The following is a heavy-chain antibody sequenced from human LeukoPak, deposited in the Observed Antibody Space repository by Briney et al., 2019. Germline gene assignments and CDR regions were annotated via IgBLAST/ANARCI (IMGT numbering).Heavy chain of an antibody. Sequence: GGSLRLSCAASGFTFSSYSMNWVRQAPGKGLEWVSSISSSSSYIYYSDSMKGRFTISRDNAENSLYLQMNSPRAEDTAVYYCTTDYGSSISSYYYYGMDVWGQGTTVTVSS. CDR2: ISSSSSYI. D-gene: IGHD2-21*01. V-gene: IGHV3-21*01. CDR3: TTDYGSSISSYYYYGMDV. J-gene: IGHJ6*02. CDR1: GFTFSSYS.